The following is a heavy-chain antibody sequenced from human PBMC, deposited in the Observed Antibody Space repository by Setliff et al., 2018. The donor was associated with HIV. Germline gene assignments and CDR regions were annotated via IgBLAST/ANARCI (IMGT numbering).Heavy chain of an antibody. CDR2: INPSSGST. J-gene: IGHJ6*03. Sequence: GASVKVSCKASGYTFTSYYMHWVRQAPGQGLEWMGIINPSSGSTTYAQKFQGRLMFTTDDSTTTIYMELKNLRSEDTATYYCARDRPHQHYFELYSFYYMELWGKGTTVTVSS. D-gene: IGHD3-10*01. V-gene: IGHV1-46*01. CDR3: ARDRPHQHYFELYSFYYMEL. CDR1: GYTFTSYY.